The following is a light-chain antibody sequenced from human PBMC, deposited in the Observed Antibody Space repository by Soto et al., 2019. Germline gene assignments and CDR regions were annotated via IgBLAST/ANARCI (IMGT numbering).Light chain of an antibody. CDR3: QQRGT. J-gene: IGKJ1*01. CDR1: QRVSSY. Sequence: EIVLTQSPATLSLSPGERATLSCRASQRVSSYLAWYQQKPGQAPRLLIYDASNRATGIPARFSGSGSGTDFTLTISSLEPEDFAVYYCQQRGTFGQGTKVDIK. CDR2: DAS. V-gene: IGKV3-11*01.